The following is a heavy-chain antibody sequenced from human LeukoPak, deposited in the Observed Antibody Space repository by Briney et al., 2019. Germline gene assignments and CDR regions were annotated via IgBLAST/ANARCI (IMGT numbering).Heavy chain of an antibody. D-gene: IGHD3-9*01. CDR2: INHSGSP. CDR3: ARGSIFDWFRRGPYYDDVMDV. V-gene: IGHV4-34*01. Sequence: ASETLSLTCAVYGGPFSGYYWSWIRQPPGKGLEWIGEINHSGSPNYKPSLKSRVTISADTPKNQFSLKVSSVTAADTAVYYCARGSIFDWFRRGPYYDDVMDVWGKGTTVTVSS. J-gene: IGHJ6*04. CDR1: GGPFSGYY.